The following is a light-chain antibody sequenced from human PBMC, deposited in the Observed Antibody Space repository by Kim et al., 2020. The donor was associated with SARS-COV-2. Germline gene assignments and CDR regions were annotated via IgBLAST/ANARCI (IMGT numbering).Light chain of an antibody. CDR1: QSLVHSDGNTY. Sequence: PASISCRSSQSLVHSDGNTYLCWLQQRPGQPPRLLIYWISSRFSGVPDRFSGSGAGTDFTLEISRVEAEDVGVYYCMQGKQLPNTFGQGTKLEI. CDR3: MQGKQLPNT. CDR2: WIS. J-gene: IGKJ2*01. V-gene: IGKV2-24*01.